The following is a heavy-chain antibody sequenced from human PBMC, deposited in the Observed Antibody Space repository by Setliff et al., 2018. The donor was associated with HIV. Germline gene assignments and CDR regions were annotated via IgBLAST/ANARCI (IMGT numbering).Heavy chain of an antibody. CDR2: ISAYNGNT. CDR1: GYTFTSYG. V-gene: IGHV1-18*01. Sequence: ASVKVSCKASGYTFTSYGISWVRQAPGQGLEWVGWISAYNGNTNYAQKVQGRVTMTTDTSTSTAYMELRSLRSDDTAVYYCARRGVADTGFDYYYYMDVWGKGTTVTVSS. CDR3: ARRGVADTGFDYYYYMDV. D-gene: IGHD2-15*01. J-gene: IGHJ6*03.